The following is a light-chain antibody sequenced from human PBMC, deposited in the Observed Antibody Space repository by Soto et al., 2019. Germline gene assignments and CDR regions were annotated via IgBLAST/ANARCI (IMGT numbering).Light chain of an antibody. CDR1: SSNIGSND. J-gene: IGLJ1*01. Sequence: QSVLTQPPSVSAAPGQEVTISCSGNSSNIGSNDVSWYQQLPGKAPKLLIYENSRRPSGIPDRFSGSKSGTSATLGITGLQTGDEADYYCGTWDSSLIALFGTGTKVTVL. V-gene: IGLV1-51*02. CDR3: GTWDSSLIAL. CDR2: ENS.